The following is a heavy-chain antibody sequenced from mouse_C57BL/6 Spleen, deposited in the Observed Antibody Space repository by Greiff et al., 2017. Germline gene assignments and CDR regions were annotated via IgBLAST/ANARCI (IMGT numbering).Heavy chain of an antibody. CDR2: IDPSDSYT. V-gene: IGHV1-50*01. J-gene: IGHJ4*01. Sequence: QVQLQQPGAELVKPGASVKLSCQASGYTFTSYWMQWVKQRPGQGLEWIGEIDPSDSYTNYNQKFKGKATLTGDTSSSTAYMQLSSLTSEDTAVYYCARGNYAYAMDYWGQGTSVTVSS. D-gene: IGHD1-1*01. CDR3: ARGNYAYAMDY. CDR1: GYTFTSYW.